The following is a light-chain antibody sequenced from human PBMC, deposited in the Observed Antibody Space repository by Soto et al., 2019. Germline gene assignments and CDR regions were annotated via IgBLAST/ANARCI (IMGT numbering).Light chain of an antibody. CDR2: EAS. V-gene: IGKV1-5*01. CDR1: QRISSW. J-gene: IGKJ1*01. Sequence: DIQMTQCASTLSASVGDRVTITCRASQRISSWFSCYQQKPVKAPKLLIYEASILESVFPSRFSGSGSGTEFTLTSSNLQHDEFATYYCQQYNSYSFGQGTKVDIK. CDR3: QQYNSYS.